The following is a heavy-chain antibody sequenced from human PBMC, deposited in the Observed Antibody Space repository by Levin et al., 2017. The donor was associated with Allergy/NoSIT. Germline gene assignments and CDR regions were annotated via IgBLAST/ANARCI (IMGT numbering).Heavy chain of an antibody. CDR2: INPNSGGT. CDR3: ARGDSLGYCSGGSCDGGFDY. D-gene: IGHD2-15*01. J-gene: IGHJ4*02. Sequence: ASVKVSCKASGYTFTGYYMHWVRQAPGQGLEWMGRINPNSGGTNYAQKFQGRVTMTRDTSISTAYMELSRLRSDDTAVYYCARGDSLGYCSGGSCDGGFDYWGQGTLVTVSS. V-gene: IGHV1-2*06. CDR1: GYTFTGYY.